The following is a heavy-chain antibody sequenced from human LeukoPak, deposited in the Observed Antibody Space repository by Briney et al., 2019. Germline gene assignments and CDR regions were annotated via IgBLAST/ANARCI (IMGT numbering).Heavy chain of an antibody. CDR1: GGSISSYY. V-gene: IGHV4-4*07. J-gene: IGHJ4*02. D-gene: IGHD1-26*01. Sequence: SETLSLTCTVSGGSISSYYWSWVRQPAGKGLEWIGHSYTSGRANYNPSLKSRVTMSVDTSKNQFSRKLSSVTAADTAVYYCAKAPSGNYGDYWGQGTLVTVSS. CDR2: SYTSGRA. CDR3: AKAPSGNYGDY.